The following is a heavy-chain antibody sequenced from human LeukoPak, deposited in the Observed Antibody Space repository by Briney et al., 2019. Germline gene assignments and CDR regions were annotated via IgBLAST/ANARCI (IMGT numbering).Heavy chain of an antibody. CDR3: ARGSKYGDYELYYNMDV. J-gene: IGHJ6*02. CDR1: GYSFTSYW. Sequence: GESLKISCKGSGYSFTSYWIGRVRQMPGKGLEWMGIIYPGDSDTRYSPSFQGQVTISADKSISTAYLQRSSLKASDTAMYYCARGSKYGDYELYYNMDVWGQGTTVTVSS. D-gene: IGHD4-17*01. V-gene: IGHV5-51*01. CDR2: IYPGDSDT.